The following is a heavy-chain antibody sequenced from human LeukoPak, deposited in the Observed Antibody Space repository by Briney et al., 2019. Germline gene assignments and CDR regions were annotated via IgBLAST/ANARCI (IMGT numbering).Heavy chain of an antibody. V-gene: IGHV4-30-4*08. Sequence: TSETLSLTCTVSGGSFRSRNYLWSWIRQTPGEGLEWIGYISYSGSAYYNPSLKSRVNISMDTSNSQFSLRLRSVTAADTAVYYCAREVNIQADSDAFDIWGPGTTVTVSS. CDR1: GGSFRSRNYL. CDR3: AREVNIQADSDAFDI. J-gene: IGHJ3*02. CDR2: ISYSGSA. D-gene: IGHD1/OR15-1a*01.